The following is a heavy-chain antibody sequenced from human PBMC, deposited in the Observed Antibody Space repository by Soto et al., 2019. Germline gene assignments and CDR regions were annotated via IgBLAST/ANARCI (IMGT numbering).Heavy chain of an antibody. CDR1: VGSIVSSNW. CDR2: IYHSGST. V-gene: IGHV4-4*02. CDR3: ARGQLLPDY. J-gene: IGHJ4*02. D-gene: IGHD2-15*01. Sequence: SETLSLTCAVSVGSIVSSNWWTWVRQPPGKGLEWIGEIYHSGSTYYNPSLKSRVTMSVDTSKNQFSLKLSSVTAVDTAVYYCARGQLLPDYWGQGTLVTVSS.